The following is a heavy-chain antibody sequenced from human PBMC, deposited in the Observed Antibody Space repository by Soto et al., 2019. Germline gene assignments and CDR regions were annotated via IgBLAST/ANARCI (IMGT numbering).Heavy chain of an antibody. V-gene: IGHV3-23*01. CDR3: AKDAYSYYYVSGRYEPPPRDWFDP. Sequence: QPGGSLRLSCAASGFTFSSYAMSWVRQAPGKGLEWVSAISGSGGSTYYADSVKGRFTISRDNSKNTLYLQMNSLRAEDTAVYYCAKDAYSYYYVSGRYEPPPRDWFDPWGQGTLVTVSS. CDR1: GFTFSSYA. J-gene: IGHJ5*02. D-gene: IGHD3-10*01. CDR2: ISGSGGST.